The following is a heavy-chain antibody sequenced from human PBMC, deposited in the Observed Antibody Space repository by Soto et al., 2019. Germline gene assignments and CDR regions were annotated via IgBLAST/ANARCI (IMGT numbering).Heavy chain of an antibody. Sequence: KTSETLSLTCAVYGGSFSGYYWSWIRQPPGKGLEWIGEINHSGSTNYNPSLKSRVTISVDTSKNQFSLKLSSVTAADTAVYYCARGPLNYYDSSGYYGYYYYGMDVWGQGTTVTVSS. CDR2: INHSGST. CDR3: ARGPLNYYDSSGYYGYYYYGMDV. CDR1: GGSFSGYY. J-gene: IGHJ6*02. V-gene: IGHV4-34*01. D-gene: IGHD3-22*01.